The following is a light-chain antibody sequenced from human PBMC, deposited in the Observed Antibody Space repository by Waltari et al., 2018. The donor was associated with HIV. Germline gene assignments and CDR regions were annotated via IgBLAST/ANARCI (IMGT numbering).Light chain of an antibody. Sequence: QSALTQPRSVSGSPGQSVTISCTGTSSDVGGYNYVSWYKQHPGKAPKLMIYEVSKRHLVVPARFSGAKSGNTASLTVSELQAEDEADYYCSSYAGSRGGGFGTGTKVTVL. CDR1: SSDVGGYNY. V-gene: IGLV2-8*01. CDR3: SSYAGSRGGG. J-gene: IGLJ1*01. CDR2: EVS.